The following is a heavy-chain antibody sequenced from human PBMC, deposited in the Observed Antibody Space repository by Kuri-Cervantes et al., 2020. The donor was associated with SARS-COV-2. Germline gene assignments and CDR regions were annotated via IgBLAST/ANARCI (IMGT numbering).Heavy chain of an antibody. Sequence: LSLTCVGSGFTFSDAWMSWVRQTPGKGLEWVGRFKSKTAGGTTVYAAPVQGRFTISRDDSRNTLYLQMNSLRAEDTAVYYCTCSYTHLGIDYWGQGTLVTVSS. D-gene: IGHD2-2*02. CDR3: TCSYTHLGIDY. CDR1: GFTFSDAW. J-gene: IGHJ4*02. CDR2: FKSKTAGGTT. V-gene: IGHV3-15*01.